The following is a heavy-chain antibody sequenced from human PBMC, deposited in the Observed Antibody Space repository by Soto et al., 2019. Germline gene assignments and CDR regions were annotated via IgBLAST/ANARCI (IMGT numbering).Heavy chain of an antibody. Sequence: QVQLVESGGGVVQPGTSLRLSCAASGFNFGSYAMHWVRQAPGKGLEWVATIWYDGSNKYYTDAVKGRFTISRDNAKNTVFLQMNSLRAEDTAVFYCVRGGGSASATLDYWGQGTLVTVSS. D-gene: IGHD2-15*01. CDR3: VRGGGSASATLDY. J-gene: IGHJ4*02. CDR2: IWYDGSNK. CDR1: GFNFGSYA. V-gene: IGHV3-33*01.